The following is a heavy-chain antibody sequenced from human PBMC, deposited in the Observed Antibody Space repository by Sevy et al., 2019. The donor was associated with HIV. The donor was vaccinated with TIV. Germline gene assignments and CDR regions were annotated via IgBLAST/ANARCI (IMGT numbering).Heavy chain of an antibody. D-gene: IGHD1-26*01. CDR3: AKEPSGSYLAYYNYYGMDV. Sequence: GGSLRLSCAASGFPFSSYGMHWVRQAPGKGLEWVAVISYEGSDKDYADAVKGRFTISRDNSKNTLFLQLNSLRAEDTAVYYCAKEPSGSYLAYYNYYGMDVWGQGTTVTVSS. J-gene: IGHJ6*02. CDR2: ISYEGSDK. CDR1: GFPFSSYG. V-gene: IGHV3-30*18.